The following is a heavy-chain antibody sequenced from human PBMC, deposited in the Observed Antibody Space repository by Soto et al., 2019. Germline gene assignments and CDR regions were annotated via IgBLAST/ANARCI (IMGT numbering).Heavy chain of an antibody. CDR3: ARARNRFYENTGRYHFDY. Sequence: PSETLSLTCTVSGGSISSFYWAWIWQPPGKGLEWLGYLSDSGSTDFSSSLKSRVTISEDTSRNQFSLKLSSVTVADTAVYFCARARNRFYENTGRYHFDYWGQGALVTVS. J-gene: IGHJ4*02. D-gene: IGHD2-2*01. CDR2: LSDSGST. V-gene: IGHV4-59*01. CDR1: GGSISSFY.